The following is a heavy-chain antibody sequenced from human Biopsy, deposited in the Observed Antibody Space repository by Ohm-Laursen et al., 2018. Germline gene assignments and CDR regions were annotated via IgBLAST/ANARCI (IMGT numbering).Heavy chain of an antibody. Sequence: DTLSLTCTVSGGSFTRHYWTWIRQPPGKGLEWIGHISHTGYTSYKSSLKSRVTISLDTSRRHFSLRLTSLAAADTAVYYCARGSNEYGGLYFPHWGQGTLVTVSS. J-gene: IGHJ1*01. V-gene: IGHV4-59*11. CDR2: ISHTGYT. CDR3: ARGSNEYGGLYFPH. CDR1: GGSFTRHY. D-gene: IGHD4-23*01.